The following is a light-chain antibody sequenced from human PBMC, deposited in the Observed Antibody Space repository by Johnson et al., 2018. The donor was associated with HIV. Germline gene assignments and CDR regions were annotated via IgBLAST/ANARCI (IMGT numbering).Light chain of an antibody. CDR1: TSNIGSNS. CDR3: GTWDSSLSVYV. CDR2: DRN. Sequence: QPVLTQPPSVSAAPGQKVTISCSGNTSNIGSNSVSWYQHLPGIAPKLLVYDRNKRPSGIPDRFSGSKSGTSATLGITGLQPGDEADYYCGTWDSSLSVYVFGTGTKVTVL. J-gene: IGLJ1*01. V-gene: IGLV1-51*01.